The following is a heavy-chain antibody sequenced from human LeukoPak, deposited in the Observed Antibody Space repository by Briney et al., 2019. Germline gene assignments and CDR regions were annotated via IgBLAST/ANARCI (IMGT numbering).Heavy chain of an antibody. Sequence: SETVSLTCTVSGGTIGTYSWNWIRQPPGKGLEWIGYIYYSGTTNYNPSLKSRVTISLDTSKNQFSLKLSSVTAADTAVYYCARGVYIAAAQYAYWGQGTLVTVSS. CDR1: GGTIGTYS. V-gene: IGHV4-59*01. CDR3: ARGVYIAAAQYAY. CDR2: IYYSGTT. D-gene: IGHD6-13*01. J-gene: IGHJ4*02.